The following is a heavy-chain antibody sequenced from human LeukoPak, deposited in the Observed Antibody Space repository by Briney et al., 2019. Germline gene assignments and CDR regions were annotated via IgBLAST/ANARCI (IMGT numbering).Heavy chain of an antibody. Sequence: GGSLRLSCAASGFTVTTNYMSWVRQAPGKGLDWVSAISGSGDSTYYADSVQGRFTISRDNSKNTLYLQMNSLRAEDTAVYYCAKELNSYGFSDYWGQGTLVTVSS. CDR1: GFTVTTNY. V-gene: IGHV3-23*01. CDR3: AKELNSYGFSDY. J-gene: IGHJ4*02. CDR2: ISGSGDST. D-gene: IGHD5-18*01.